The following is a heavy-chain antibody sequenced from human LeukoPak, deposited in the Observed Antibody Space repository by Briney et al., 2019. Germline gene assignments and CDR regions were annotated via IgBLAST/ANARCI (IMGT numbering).Heavy chain of an antibody. CDR2: IRYDGSNK. D-gene: IGHD3-16*01. Sequence: GGSLRLSCAAYGFTFSSYAMSWVRQAPGKGLEWVAFIRYDGSNKYYADSVKGRFTISRDNAKNSLYLQMNSLRAEDTAVYYCARVRLGESSIANYGGQGTLVTVSS. V-gene: IGHV3-30*02. J-gene: IGHJ4*02. CDR1: GFTFSSYA. CDR3: ARVRLGESSIANY.